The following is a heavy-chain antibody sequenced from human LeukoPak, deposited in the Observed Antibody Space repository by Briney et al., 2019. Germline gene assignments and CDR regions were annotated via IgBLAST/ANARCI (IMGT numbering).Heavy chain of an antibody. Sequence: RVTISLDTSKNQFSLKLTSVTAADTAVYYCARDGSGRYTLSWFDPWGQGTLVTVSS. J-gene: IGHJ5*02. D-gene: IGHD3-10*01. CDR3: ARDGSGRYTLSWFDP. V-gene: IGHV4-30-2*04.